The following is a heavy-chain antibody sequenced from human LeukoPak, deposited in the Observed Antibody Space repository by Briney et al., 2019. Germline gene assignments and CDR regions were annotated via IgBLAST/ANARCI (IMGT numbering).Heavy chain of an antibody. CDR2: INIDGSSG. D-gene: IGHD1-26*01. CDR3: TREVSGSLYFDY. J-gene: IGHJ4*02. CDR1: GFTFRSYW. Sequence: GGSLRLSCAASGFTFRSYWMHRVRQAPGKGLVWVSRINIDGSSGSYADSVEGRFTISRDNAKNTVYLQMNSLRAEDTAVYYCTREVSGSLYFDYWGQGTLVTVSS. V-gene: IGHV3-74*01.